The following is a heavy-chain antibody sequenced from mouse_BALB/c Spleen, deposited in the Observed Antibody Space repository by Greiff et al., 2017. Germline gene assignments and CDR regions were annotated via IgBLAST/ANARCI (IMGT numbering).Heavy chain of an antibody. CDR1: GYSITSDYA. CDR3: ASYGGAMDY. J-gene: IGHJ4*01. Sequence: EVKLQESGPGLVKPSQSLSLTCTVTGYSITSDYAWNWIRQFPGNKLEWMGYISYSGSTSYNPSLKSRISITRDTSKNQFFLQLNSVTTEDTATYYCASYGGAMDYWGQGTSVTVSS. V-gene: IGHV3-2*02. CDR2: ISYSGST. D-gene: IGHD1-1*01.